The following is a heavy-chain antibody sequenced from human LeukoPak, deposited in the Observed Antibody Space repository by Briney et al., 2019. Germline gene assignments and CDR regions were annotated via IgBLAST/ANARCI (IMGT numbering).Heavy chain of an antibody. D-gene: IGHD2-2*01. V-gene: IGHV3-23*01. J-gene: IGHJ4*02. Sequence: GGSLRLSCAASGFTFTTFWMHWVRQAPGKGLEWVSAISGSGGSTYYADSVKGRFTISRDNSKNTLYLQMNSLRAEDTAVYYCAKYHKLFDYWGQGTLVTVSS. CDR2: ISGSGGST. CDR1: GFTFTTFW. CDR3: AKYHKLFDY.